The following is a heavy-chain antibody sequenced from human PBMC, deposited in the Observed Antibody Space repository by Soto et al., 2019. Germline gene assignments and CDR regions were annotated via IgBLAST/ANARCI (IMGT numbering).Heavy chain of an antibody. Sequence: QVQLQQWGAGLLKPSETLSLTCAVYGGSSSSYYWSWIRQPPGKGLEWIGEVYHSGGTNYNPSLKSRVTISEDTSKNQFSLMLKSVTAADTAVYYCGAVASSADFYGKDVWGQGTTVTVS. CDR2: VYHSGGT. D-gene: IGHD6-19*01. V-gene: IGHV4-34*02. J-gene: IGHJ6*02. CDR1: GGSSSSYY. CDR3: GAVASSADFYGKDV.